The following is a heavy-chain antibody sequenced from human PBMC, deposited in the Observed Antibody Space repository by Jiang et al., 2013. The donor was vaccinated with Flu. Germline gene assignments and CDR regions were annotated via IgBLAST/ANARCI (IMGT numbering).Heavy chain of an antibody. Sequence: SCAASGFTFSNVWMNWVRQAPGKGLEWVGRIKSRTDGETTDYAAPVKGRFTISRDDSTNTVDLQMNSLKAEDTGLYYCTTDPVIVVVTAHHSGFWGQGTLVTVSS. CDR1: GFTFSNVW. V-gene: IGHV3-15*01. CDR3: TTDPVIVVVTAHHSGF. J-gene: IGHJ4*02. D-gene: IGHD2-21*02. CDR2: IKSRTDGETT.